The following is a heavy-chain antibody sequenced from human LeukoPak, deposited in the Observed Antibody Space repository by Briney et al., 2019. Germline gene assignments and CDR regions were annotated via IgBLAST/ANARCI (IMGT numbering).Heavy chain of an antibody. Sequence: ASVKVSCKASGYTFTNYDINWVRQATGQGLEWMGWMNPNSGNTGYAQKFQGRVTITSNTSISTAYMELSSLRSEDTAVYYCALLTVHYYYMDVWGKGTTVTISS. CDR1: GYTFTNYD. V-gene: IGHV1-8*03. CDR2: MNPNSGNT. D-gene: IGHD3-16*01. CDR3: ALLTVHYYYMDV. J-gene: IGHJ6*03.